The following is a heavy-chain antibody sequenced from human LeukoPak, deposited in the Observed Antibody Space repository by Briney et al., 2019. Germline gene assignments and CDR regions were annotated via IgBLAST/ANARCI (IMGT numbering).Heavy chain of an antibody. D-gene: IGHD3-10*01. CDR2: IYSCGST. CDR3: ARVWFGEFAYFDY. CDR1: GFTVSSNY. V-gene: IGHV3-53*01. Sequence: GGSLRLSCAASGFTVSSNYMSWVRQAPGKGLEWVSVIYSCGSTYYADSVKGRFTISRDNSKNTLYLQMNSLRAEDTAVYYCARVWFGEFAYFDYWGQGTLVTVSS. J-gene: IGHJ4*02.